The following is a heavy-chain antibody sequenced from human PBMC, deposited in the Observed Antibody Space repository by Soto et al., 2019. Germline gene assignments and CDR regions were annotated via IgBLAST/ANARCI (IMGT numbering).Heavy chain of an antibody. CDR2: ISGSGGST. CDR1: GFTFSSYA. V-gene: IGHV3-23*01. J-gene: IGHJ6*02. D-gene: IGHD3-9*01. Sequence: GGSLRLSCATSGFTFSSYAMSWVRQAPGKGLEWVSAISGSGGSTYYADSVKGRFTISRDNSKNTLYLQMNSLRAEDTAVYYCAKERNYDILTGYQAPYYYYGMDVWGQGTTVTVS. CDR3: AKERNYDILTGYQAPYYYYGMDV.